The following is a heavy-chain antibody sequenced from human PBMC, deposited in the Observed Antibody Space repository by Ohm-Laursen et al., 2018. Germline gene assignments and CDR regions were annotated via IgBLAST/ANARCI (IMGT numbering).Heavy chain of an antibody. CDR2: ISNDGRST. Sequence: SLGLSCAAPGFTFSSYWMHWVRQAPGRGLVWVSRISNDGRSTTYADAVKGRFTFSRDNAKSTLYLQMSSLRAEDTAVYYCVRDLRDGYNDHLFDYWGQGTLVTVSS. J-gene: IGHJ4*02. V-gene: IGHV3-74*01. CDR3: VRDLRDGYNDHLFDY. CDR1: GFTFSSYW. D-gene: IGHD5-24*01.